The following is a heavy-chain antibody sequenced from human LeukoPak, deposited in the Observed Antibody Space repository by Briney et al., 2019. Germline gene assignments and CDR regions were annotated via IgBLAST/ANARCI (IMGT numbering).Heavy chain of an antibody. D-gene: IGHD2-2*01. Sequence: SETLSLTCTVSGGSISSGGYYWSWIRQPPGKGLEWIGYIYHSGSTYYNPSLKSRVTISVDRSKNQFSLKLSSVTAAVTAVYYCAIEYCSSTSCYGLDYWGQGTLVTVSS. CDR3: AIEYCSSTSCYGLDY. J-gene: IGHJ4*02. CDR2: IYHSGST. V-gene: IGHV4-30-2*01. CDR1: GGSISSGGYY.